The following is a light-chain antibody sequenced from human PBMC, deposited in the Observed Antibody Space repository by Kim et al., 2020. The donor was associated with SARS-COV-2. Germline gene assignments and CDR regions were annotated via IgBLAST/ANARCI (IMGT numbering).Light chain of an antibody. V-gene: IGLV3-21*04. CDR3: QVWDSSSDHRV. CDR1: NIGSKS. J-gene: IGLJ3*02. CDR2: YDS. Sequence: SYELTQPPSVSVAPGKTARITCGGNNIGSKSVHWYQQNPCRAPVLVIYYDSDRPSGIPERFSGSNSGNTANLTISRVEAGDEADYYCQVWDSSSDHRVFG.